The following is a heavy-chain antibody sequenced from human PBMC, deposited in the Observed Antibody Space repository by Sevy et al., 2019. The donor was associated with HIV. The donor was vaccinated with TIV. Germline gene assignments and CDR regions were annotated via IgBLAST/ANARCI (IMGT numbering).Heavy chain of an antibody. J-gene: IGHJ4*02. CDR2: IHYSGNT. CDR3: ARHESHTTYPMLL. V-gene: IGHV4-59*08. Sequence: KQSQTLSLTCAISGGSITNYYWSWIRQPPGKGLEFIGWIHYSGNTKYNPSLSSRVSMSVDTSRNQFSLKLYSLTAADTAMYYCARHESHTTYPMLLWGQGTQVTVSS. CDR1: GGSITNYY. D-gene: IGHD1-26*01.